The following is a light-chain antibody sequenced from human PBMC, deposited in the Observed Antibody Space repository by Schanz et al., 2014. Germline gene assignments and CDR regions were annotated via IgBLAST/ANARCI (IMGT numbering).Light chain of an antibody. J-gene: IGKJ5*01. CDR1: QSVSSTY. CDR2: GAS. V-gene: IGKV3-20*01. CDR3: QQFGSSPIT. Sequence: EIVLTQSPGTLSLSPGERATLSCTASQSVSSTYFTWYQQKPGQAPRLLIYGASSRATGIPDRFSGSGSGTDFTLTISRLEPEDFAVYYCQQFGSSPITFGQGTRLEIK.